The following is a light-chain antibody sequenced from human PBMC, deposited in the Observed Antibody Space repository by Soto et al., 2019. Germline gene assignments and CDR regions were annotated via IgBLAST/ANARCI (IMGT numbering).Light chain of an antibody. CDR3: QQYGSSPTWT. CDR2: NAS. J-gene: IGKJ1*01. Sequence: EILLTQSPATLSLSPGERAILSCRASQSVSTFLAWFQQKPGQPTSLLIYNASNRTTGIPARFSGSGSGTDFTLTISSLEFGDSAVYYCQQYGSSPTWTFGQGTKVDIK. CDR1: QSVSTF. V-gene: IGKV3-11*01.